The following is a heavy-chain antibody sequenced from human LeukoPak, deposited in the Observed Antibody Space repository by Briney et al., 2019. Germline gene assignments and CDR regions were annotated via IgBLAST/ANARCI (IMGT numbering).Heavy chain of an antibody. V-gene: IGHV4-59*08. CDR3: ARLRIAAAGMDY. Sequence: SETLSLTCTVSGGSIGSYYWSWIRQPPGKGLEWIGYIYYSGSTNYSPSLKSRVTISVDTSKNQFSLKLSSVTAADTAVYYCARLRIAAAGMDYWGQGTLVTVSS. J-gene: IGHJ4*02. CDR2: IYYSGST. CDR1: GGSIGSYY. D-gene: IGHD6-13*01.